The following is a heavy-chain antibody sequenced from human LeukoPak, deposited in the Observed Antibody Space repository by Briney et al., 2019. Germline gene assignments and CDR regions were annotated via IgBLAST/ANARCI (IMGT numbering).Heavy chain of an antibody. V-gene: IGHV1-8*01. D-gene: IGHD4-17*01. CDR3: ARLTTVTTPHPGDIDS. Sequence: GASVKVSCKASGYAFTSYDINWVRQATGQGLEWMGWMNPNSGNTGYAQKFQGKVTSTTDEPRSTANMKLSSLRSEDTAVYYCARLTTVTTPHPGDIDSWGQGTLVTVSS. CDR2: MNPNSGNT. J-gene: IGHJ4*02. CDR1: GYAFTSYD.